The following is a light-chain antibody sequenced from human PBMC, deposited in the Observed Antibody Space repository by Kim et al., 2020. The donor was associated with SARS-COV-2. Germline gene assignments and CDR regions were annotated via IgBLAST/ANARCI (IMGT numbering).Light chain of an antibody. CDR1: QSLLHSNGYNY. CDR2: LGS. Sequence: DIVMTQSPLSLPVTPGEPASISCRSSQSLLHSNGYNYLDWYLQKPGQSPQLLIYLGSNRASGVPDRFSGSGSGTDFTLKISSVEAEDVGLYYCMQALQTPYTFGQGTKLEI. J-gene: IGKJ2*01. CDR3: MQALQTPYT. V-gene: IGKV2-28*01.